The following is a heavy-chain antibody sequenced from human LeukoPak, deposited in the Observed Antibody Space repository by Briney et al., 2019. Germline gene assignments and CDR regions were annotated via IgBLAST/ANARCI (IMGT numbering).Heavy chain of an antibody. V-gene: IGHV3-7*01. CDR2: IKQDGSEK. CDR3: AREGTNYDFWSGYSYYYYMDV. CDR1: GFTFSSYW. D-gene: IGHD3-3*01. Sequence: GGSLRLSCAASGFTFSSYWRSWVRQAPGKGLEWVANIKQDGSEKYYVDSVKGRFTISRDNAKNSLYLQMNSLRAEDTAVYYCAREGTNYDFWSGYSYYYYMDVWGKGTTVTVSS. J-gene: IGHJ6*03.